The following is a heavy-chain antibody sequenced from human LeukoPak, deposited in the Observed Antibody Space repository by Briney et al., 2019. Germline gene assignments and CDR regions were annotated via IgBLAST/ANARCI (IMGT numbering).Heavy chain of an antibody. CDR3: ARGAGISGTYYYY. CDR1: GGSISSGSYY. Sequence: SETLSLTCTVSGGSISSGSYYWSWIRQPAGKGLEWIGRIYTSGSTNYNPSLKSRVTISVDTSKNQFSLKLSSVTAADTAVYYCARGAGISGTYYYYWGQGTLVTVSS. V-gene: IGHV4-61*02. J-gene: IGHJ4*02. CDR2: IYTSGST. D-gene: IGHD1-26*01.